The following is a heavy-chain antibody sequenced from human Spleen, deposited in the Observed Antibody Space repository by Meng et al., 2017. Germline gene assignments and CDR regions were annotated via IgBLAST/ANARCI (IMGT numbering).Heavy chain of an antibody. D-gene: IGHD5-18*01. CDR3: CGHTDN. V-gene: IGHV3-21*04. Sequence: GESLKISCAASGFTFNTYTMNWVRQAPGKGLEWVSSISPDSSNIHYADSVQGRVTVSRDDSKNTVYLQMNSLKTEDTAIYYCCGHTDNWGQGTQVTVSS. CDR1: GFTFNTYT. J-gene: IGHJ4*02. CDR2: ISPDSSNI.